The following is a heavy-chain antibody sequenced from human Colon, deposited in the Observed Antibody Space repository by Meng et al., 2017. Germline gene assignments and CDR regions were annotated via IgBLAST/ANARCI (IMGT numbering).Heavy chain of an antibody. CDR3: ARDHGYSYGLPLDY. D-gene: IGHD5-18*01. J-gene: IGHJ4*02. Sequence: QVHVQQSGPGLVKPSQTLSLTYVISGDSVSSNTAAWNWIRQSPSRGLKWLGRTYYRSKWYNEYAVSVKSRMTFNADTSKNQVSLQVNSVTPEDTAVYYCARDHGYSYGLPLDYWGQGILVTVSS. V-gene: IGHV6-1*01. CDR1: GDSVSSNTAA. CDR2: TYYRSKWYN.